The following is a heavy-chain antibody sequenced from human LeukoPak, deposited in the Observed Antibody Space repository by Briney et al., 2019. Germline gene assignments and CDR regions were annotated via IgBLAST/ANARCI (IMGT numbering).Heavy chain of an antibody. D-gene: IGHD3-3*01. Sequence: GESLKISCKCSGYSFNDYWIGWVRQMPGKGLEWMGIIYPGDSDTRYSPSFQGQVTISADKSISTAYLQWSSLKASDTAMYYCARTLYNYDSWRDAFDIWGQGTMVTVSS. J-gene: IGHJ3*02. CDR3: ARTLYNYDSWRDAFDI. CDR1: GYSFNDYW. V-gene: IGHV5-51*01. CDR2: IYPGDSDT.